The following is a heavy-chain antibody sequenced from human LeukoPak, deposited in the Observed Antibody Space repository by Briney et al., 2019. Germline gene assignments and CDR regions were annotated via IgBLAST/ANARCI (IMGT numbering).Heavy chain of an antibody. Sequence: PGGSLRLSCATSGFTFSNAWMSWVRQAPGKGVEWVGRIKSKTDGGTTDYAAPVKGSFTISRDDSKNTLYLQMNSLKTEDTAVYYCTTKRIAAAADYWGQGTLVTVSS. V-gene: IGHV3-15*01. D-gene: IGHD6-13*01. J-gene: IGHJ4*02. CDR3: TTKRIAAAADY. CDR2: IKSKTDGGTT. CDR1: GFTFSNAW.